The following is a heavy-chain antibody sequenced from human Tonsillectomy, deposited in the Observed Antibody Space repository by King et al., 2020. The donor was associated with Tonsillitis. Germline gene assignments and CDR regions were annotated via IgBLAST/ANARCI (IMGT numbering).Heavy chain of an antibody. Sequence: QLVQSGAEVKKPGSSVKVSCKASGGTFSSYAVRWVRQAPGQGLEWMGGIIPTLGTAIYAQKFQGRVTITADESTTTAYMELSSLRSEDTAVYYCARAGYSSGPHWFDPWGQGTLVTGSS. CDR1: GGTFSSYA. V-gene: IGHV1-69*11. CDR2: IIPTLGTA. D-gene: IGHD6-19*01. J-gene: IGHJ5*02. CDR3: ARAGYSSGPHWFDP.